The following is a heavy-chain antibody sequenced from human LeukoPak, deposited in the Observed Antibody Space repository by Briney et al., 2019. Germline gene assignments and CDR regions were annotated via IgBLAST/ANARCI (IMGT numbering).Heavy chain of an antibody. CDR2: ISDSGDST. Sequence: GGSLRLSCAASGFTFSSYAMSWVRQAPGKGLEWVSTISDSGDSTYSADSVKGRFTFSRDNSKNTLFLQMNSLRAEDTAVYYCASSTYNYDYALDVWGQGTTVTVSS. D-gene: IGHD5-24*01. CDR3: ASSTYNYDYALDV. CDR1: GFTFSSYA. J-gene: IGHJ6*02. V-gene: IGHV3-23*01.